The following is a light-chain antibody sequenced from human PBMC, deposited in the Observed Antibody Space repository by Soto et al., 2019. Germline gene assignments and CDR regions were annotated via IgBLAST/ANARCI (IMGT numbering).Light chain of an antibody. Sequence: QSVLTQPASVSGSPGQSITISCTGTSSDVGGYNYVSWYQQHPGKAPKLMIYDVSNRPSGVSNRFSGSKSGKTASLTISGLQAEDEADYYCSSYTSSSTLEVFGGGTKLTVL. CDR1: SSDVGGYNY. J-gene: IGLJ2*01. V-gene: IGLV2-14*01. CDR2: DVS. CDR3: SSYTSSSTLEV.